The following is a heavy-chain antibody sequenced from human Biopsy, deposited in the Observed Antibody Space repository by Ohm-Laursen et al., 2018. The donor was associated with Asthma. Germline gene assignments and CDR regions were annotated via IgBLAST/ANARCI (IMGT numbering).Heavy chain of an antibody. D-gene: IGHD6-13*01. V-gene: IGHV4-39*01. Sequence: PSETLSLTCSLSSGSGGYMRSGNYYWGWIRQPPGKGLEWIGSIYYSGTTYYNPSLEIRVTVSADTSKNHFSLKLTSVTAADTAVYYCVRGSSSWHHGPFHYYYGLDVWGQGTTATVSS. CDR3: VRGSSSWHHGPFHYYYGLDV. J-gene: IGHJ6*02. CDR1: SGSGGYMRSGNYY. CDR2: IYYSGTT.